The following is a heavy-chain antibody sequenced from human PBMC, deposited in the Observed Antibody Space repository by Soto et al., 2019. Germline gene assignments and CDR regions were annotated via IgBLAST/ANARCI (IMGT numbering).Heavy chain of an antibody. Sequence: QVQLQESGPGLVKPSQTLSLTCTVSGGSISSGDYYWSWIRQPPGKGLEWIGYIYYSGSTYYNPTLKSRVTISVDTSKNQFSLKLSSVTAADTAVYYCARCLTMVRGVTDYWGQGTLVTVSS. V-gene: IGHV4-30-4*01. CDR2: IYYSGST. J-gene: IGHJ4*02. D-gene: IGHD3-10*01. CDR1: GGSISSGDYY. CDR3: ARCLTMVRGVTDY.